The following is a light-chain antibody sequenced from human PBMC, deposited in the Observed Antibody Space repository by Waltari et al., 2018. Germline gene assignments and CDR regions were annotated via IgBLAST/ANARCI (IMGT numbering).Light chain of an antibody. J-gene: IGLJ1*01. Sequence: QPASVSGSPGQSITISCTGTSSDIGAYNYVAWFQTNPGRTPKLIIHNVSNRPSGVSNRFSGSKSGNTASLTISGLQAEDDADYYCISYTTSSTYVFGSGTKVTVL. CDR1: SSDIGAYNY. CDR2: NVS. CDR3: ISYTTSSTYV. V-gene: IGLV2-14*01.